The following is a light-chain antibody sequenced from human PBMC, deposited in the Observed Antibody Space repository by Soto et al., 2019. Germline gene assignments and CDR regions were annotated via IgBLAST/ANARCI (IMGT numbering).Light chain of an antibody. V-gene: IGKV3-20*01. CDR1: QSVKSSY. Sequence: EIVITQSPATLSVSQGERATLPCRASQSVKSSYLAWYQHKPGQAPRLLIYGTSSRATGIPDRFSGSGSGTDFTLTISRLEPEDFAVYYCQQYGSSITFGQGTRLEIK. CDR2: GTS. J-gene: IGKJ5*01. CDR3: QQYGSSIT.